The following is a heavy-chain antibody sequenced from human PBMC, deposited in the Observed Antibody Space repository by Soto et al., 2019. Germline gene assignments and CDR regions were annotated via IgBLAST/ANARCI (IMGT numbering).Heavy chain of an antibody. Sequence: QVQLVQSGAEMQQPGASVRVSCKASGGTFSKYAFSWVRQAPGQGLEWLGGTIPMFGTPNYAQKFQCRVAISADESTATVYMELSSLRSEDTAVYFCARPRRARNYCYGMAVWGQGTTVTVSS. CDR3: ARPRRARNYCYGMAV. CDR2: TIPMFGTP. V-gene: IGHV1-69*01. D-gene: IGHD1-1*01. J-gene: IGHJ6*02. CDR1: GGTFSKYA.